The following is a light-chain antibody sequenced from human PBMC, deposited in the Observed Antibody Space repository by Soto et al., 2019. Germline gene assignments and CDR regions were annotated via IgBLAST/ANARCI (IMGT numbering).Light chain of an antibody. CDR1: QTVTSNY. Sequence: IVLTQSPGALFLSPGERATLSCRSSQTVTSNYLAWYQQKPGQAPRLXIYDASSRATDIPDSFSGSGSGTDFTLTISRLEPEDFAVYYCQQYGSSPRTFGQGTKVDIK. V-gene: IGKV3-20*01. J-gene: IGKJ1*01. CDR3: QQYGSSPRT. CDR2: DAS.